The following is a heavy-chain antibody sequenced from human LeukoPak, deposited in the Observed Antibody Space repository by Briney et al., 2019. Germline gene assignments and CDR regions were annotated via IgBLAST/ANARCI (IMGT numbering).Heavy chain of an antibody. D-gene: IGHD3-9*01. J-gene: IGHJ4*02. CDR2: ISAYNGNT. CDR1: GYTFTSYG. CDR3: ARGRDTLTGENVVDY. Sequence: ASVKVSCKASGYTFTSYGISWVRQAPGQGLEWMGWISAYNGNTNYAQKLQGRVTMTTDTSTSTAYMELRSLRSDDTAVYYCARGRDTLTGENVVDYWGQGTLVTVSS. V-gene: IGHV1-18*01.